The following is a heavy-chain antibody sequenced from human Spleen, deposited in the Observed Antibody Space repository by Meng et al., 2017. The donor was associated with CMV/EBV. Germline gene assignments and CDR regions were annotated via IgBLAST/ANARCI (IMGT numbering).Heavy chain of an antibody. V-gene: IGHV1-2*02. CDR2: INPNSGDT. Sequence: CKASGYNFAGYFLHWVRQAPGQGLEWMGWINPNSGDTKYAQKFQGRVSMTRDTSISTGYMELSRLTSDDTAVYYCARGGLAIKGFDLWGQGTLVTVSS. CDR1: GYNFAGYF. D-gene: IGHD6-13*01. J-gene: IGHJ4*02. CDR3: ARGGLAIKGFDL.